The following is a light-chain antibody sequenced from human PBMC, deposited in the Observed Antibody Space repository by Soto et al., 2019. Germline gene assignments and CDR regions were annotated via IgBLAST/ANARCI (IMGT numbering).Light chain of an antibody. CDR2: EVN. CDR3: YSYAGSSTYV. J-gene: IGLJ1*01. Sequence: SALTQPASVAGSPGQSITISCTGTSSDVGTYNLVSWYQQLPDKAPKLIIHEVNKRPSGVSTRFSGSKSGNTAYLTISGLQPDDDADYHCYSYAGSSTYVFGTGTKLTVL. V-gene: IGLV2-23*02. CDR1: SSDVGTYNL.